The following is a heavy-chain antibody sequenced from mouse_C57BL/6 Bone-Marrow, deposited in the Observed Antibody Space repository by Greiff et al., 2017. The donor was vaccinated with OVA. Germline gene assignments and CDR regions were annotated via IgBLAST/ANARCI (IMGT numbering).Heavy chain of an antibody. CDR1: GYTFTDYY. Sequence: QVQLQQSGPELVKPGASVKISCKASGYTFTDYYINWVKQRPGQGLEWIGWIFPGSGSTYYNEKFKGKATLTVDKSSSTAYMLLSSLTSEDSAVYFCAREGGRGIYYYAMDYWGQGTSVTVSS. D-gene: IGHD1-1*02. V-gene: IGHV1-75*01. CDR3: AREGGRGIYYYAMDY. J-gene: IGHJ4*01. CDR2: IFPGSGST.